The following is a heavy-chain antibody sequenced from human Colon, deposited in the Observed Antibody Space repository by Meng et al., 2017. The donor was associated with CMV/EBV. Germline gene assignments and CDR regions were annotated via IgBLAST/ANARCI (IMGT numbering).Heavy chain of an antibody. CDR3: ARDMGWPFTGGDY. D-gene: IGHD3-16*01. CDR2: ISSSSSYI. Sequence: GSLRLSCSASGFSFSSYWMKWVRQAPGKGLEWVSSISSSSSYIYYADSVKGRFTISRDNAKNSLYLQMNSLRAEDTAVYYCARDMGWPFTGGDYWGQGTLVTVSS. V-gene: IGHV3-21*01. CDR1: GFSFSSYW. J-gene: IGHJ4*02.